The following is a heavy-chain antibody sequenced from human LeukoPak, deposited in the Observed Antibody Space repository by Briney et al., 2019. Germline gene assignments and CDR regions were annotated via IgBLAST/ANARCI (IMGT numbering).Heavy chain of an antibody. J-gene: IGHJ6*03. D-gene: IGHD6-6*01. CDR3: ARGKKIIARPNYFFFMDV. V-gene: IGHV1-2*02. Sequence: ASVKVSCKASEHTFSGYYIQWVRQAPGQGLEWLGWISPNGDDSDYAQKFQGRVTVTRDTSISTAYMELRTLRSDDTAVYYCARGKKIIARPNYFFFMDVWGKGTTVTVSS. CDR1: EHTFSGYY. CDR2: ISPNGDDS.